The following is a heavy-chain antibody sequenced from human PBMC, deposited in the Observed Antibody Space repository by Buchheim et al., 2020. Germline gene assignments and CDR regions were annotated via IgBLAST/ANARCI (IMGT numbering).Heavy chain of an antibody. CDR2: ISYDGSNK. V-gene: IGHV3-30*18. CDR3: AKDGGRYHRFDY. D-gene: IGHD3-16*01. CDR1: GFTFSSYG. Sequence: QVQLVESGGGVVQPGRSLRLSCAASGFTFSSYGMHWVRQAPGKGLEWVAVISYDGSNKYYADSVKGRFTISRDNYKNTLYLQMNSLRAEDTAVYYCAKDGGRYHRFDYWGQGTL. J-gene: IGHJ4*02.